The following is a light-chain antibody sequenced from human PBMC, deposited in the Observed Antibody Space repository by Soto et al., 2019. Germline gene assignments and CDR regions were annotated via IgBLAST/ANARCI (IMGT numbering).Light chain of an antibody. CDR3: QQYDSYCT. CDR2: KAS. CDR1: QSIRSW. V-gene: IGKV1-5*03. J-gene: IGKJ4*01. Sequence: DIQMTQSPSTLSASVGDRVTITCRASQSIRSWLAWYQQKPGKAPRLLIYKASSLESGVPSRFSGSGSGTEFTLTISSLQPDDSATYYCQQYDSYCTFGGVTKVDIK.